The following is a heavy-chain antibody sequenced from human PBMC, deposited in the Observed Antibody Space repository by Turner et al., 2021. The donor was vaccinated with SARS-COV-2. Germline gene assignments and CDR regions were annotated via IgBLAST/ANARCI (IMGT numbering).Heavy chain of an antibody. Sequence: EVQLVESGGGVVQPGGSLRLSCAASGFTFDDYAMHWVRQDPGKGLEWVSLISGDGGSTYYADSVKGRFTISRDNSKNSLYLQMNSLRTEDTALYYCAKHMAPKQWLGLGGHYGMDVWGQGTTVTVSS. CDR1: GFTFDDYA. CDR2: ISGDGGST. CDR3: AKHMAPKQWLGLGGHYGMDV. J-gene: IGHJ6*02. V-gene: IGHV3-43*02. D-gene: IGHD6-19*01.